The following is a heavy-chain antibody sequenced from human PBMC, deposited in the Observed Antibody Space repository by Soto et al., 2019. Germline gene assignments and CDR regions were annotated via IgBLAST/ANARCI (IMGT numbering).Heavy chain of an antibody. V-gene: IGHV6-1*01. D-gene: IGHD1-1*01. CDR3: GRAHLGSARYILEPFDP. CDR2: TYYRSKWYN. CDR1: GDSVSSNSAT. Sequence: SQTLALPGGISGDSVSSNSATCNWIRQSPSRGLEWLGRTYYRSKWYNDYAPSVRSRIIINPDTSKNQFSLQLNSVIPEDTAVYYCGRAHLGSARYILEPFDPWGQGTLVTVSS. J-gene: IGHJ5*02.